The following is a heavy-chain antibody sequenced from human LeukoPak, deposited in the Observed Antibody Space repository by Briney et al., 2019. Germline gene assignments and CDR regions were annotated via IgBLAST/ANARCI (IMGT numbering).Heavy chain of an antibody. V-gene: IGHV4-59*01. J-gene: IGHJ4*02. CDR3: TRGRYFYDS. CDR1: GGSISNYY. CDR2: IYYSGST. Sequence: SETLSLTCTVSGGSISNYYWSWIRQPPGKGLEWIGYIYYSGSTNYNPSLKSRVTLSVDTSKNQFSLKLSSVTAADTAVYYCTRGRYFYDSWGQGTLVTVSS. D-gene: IGHD3-3*01.